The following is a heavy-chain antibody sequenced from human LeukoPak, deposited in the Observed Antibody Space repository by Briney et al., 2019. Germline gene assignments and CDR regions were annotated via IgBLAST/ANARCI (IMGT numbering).Heavy chain of an antibody. CDR2: ISGSGGST. CDR3: AKDLGYQLPLYYFDY. D-gene: IGHD2-2*01. V-gene: IGHV3-23*01. J-gene: IGHJ4*02. CDR1: GFTFSSYA. Sequence: GGSLRLSCAASGFTFSSYAMSWVRQAPGKGLEWVSAISGSGGSTYYADSAKGRFTISRDNSKNTLYLQMNSLRAEDTAVYYCAKDLGYQLPLYYFDYWGQGTLVTVSS.